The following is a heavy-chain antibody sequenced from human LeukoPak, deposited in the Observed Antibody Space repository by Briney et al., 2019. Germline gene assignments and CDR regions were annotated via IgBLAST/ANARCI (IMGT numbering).Heavy chain of an antibody. CDR2: INPNSGGT. Sequence: ASVKVSCKASGYTFTGYYMHWVRQAPGQGLEGMGWINPNSGGTNYAQKFQGRVTMTGDTSISTAYMEMSRLRSDDTAVYYCARDEGDGYNCAYWGQGTLVTVSS. D-gene: IGHD5-24*01. CDR3: ARDEGDGYNCAY. J-gene: IGHJ4*02. CDR1: GYTFTGYY. V-gene: IGHV1-2*02.